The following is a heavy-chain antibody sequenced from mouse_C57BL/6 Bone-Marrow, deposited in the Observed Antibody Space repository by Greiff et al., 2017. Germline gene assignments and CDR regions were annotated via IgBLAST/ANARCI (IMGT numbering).Heavy chain of an antibody. CDR2: IYPRSGNT. D-gene: IGHD1-1*01. CDR1: GYTFTSYG. CDR3: ARLRDYGSSYAGY. Sequence: QVQLKQSGAELARPGASVKLSCKASGYTFTSYGISWVKQRTGQGLEWIGEIYPRSGNTYYNEKFKGKATLTANKSSSTAYMELRILTSADSEVYFGARLRDYGSSYAGYWGQGTTLTVSS. J-gene: IGHJ2*01. V-gene: IGHV1-81*01.